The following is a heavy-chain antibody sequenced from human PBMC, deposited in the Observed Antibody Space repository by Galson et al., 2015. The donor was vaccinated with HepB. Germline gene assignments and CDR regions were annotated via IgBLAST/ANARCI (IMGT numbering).Heavy chain of an antibody. CDR3: AKVKPGGTWGFDY. Sequence: SLRLSCAASGFSVTAAMSWVRQAPGKGLEWVSGIDITYINRTYCADSVKGRFIISRDSSKNMLYLQMNNLRVEDTAVYYCAKVKPGGTWGFDYWGQGAPVTVSS. D-gene: IGHD7-27*01. V-gene: IGHV3-23*05. CDR2: IDITYINRT. J-gene: IGHJ4*02. CDR1: GFSVTAA.